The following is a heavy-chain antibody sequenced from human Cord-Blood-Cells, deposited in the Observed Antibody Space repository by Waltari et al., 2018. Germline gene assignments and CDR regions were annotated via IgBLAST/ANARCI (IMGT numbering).Heavy chain of an antibody. CDR3: ARTSGWYAFDI. J-gene: IGHJ3*02. Sequence: EVQLVESGGGLVKPGGSLRLSCAASGFTFSSYSMNWVRQAPGKGLEWVSSISSSSSYIYYAYSVKGRFTISRDNAKNSLYLQMNSLRAEDTAVYYCARTSGWYAFDIWGQGTMVTVSS. CDR1: GFTFSSYS. D-gene: IGHD6-19*01. CDR2: ISSSSSYI. V-gene: IGHV3-21*01.